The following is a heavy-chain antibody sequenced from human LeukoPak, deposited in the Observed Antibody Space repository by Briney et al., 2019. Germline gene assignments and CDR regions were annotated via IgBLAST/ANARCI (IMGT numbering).Heavy chain of an antibody. CDR2: INPNSGGT. CDR3: ARGLHVDTAMVLDFDY. Sequence: ASVKVSCKASGYTFTGYYMHWVRQAPGQGLEWMGWINPNSGGTNYAQKFQGRVTMTRDTSISTAYMELSSLRSEDTAMYYCARGLHVDTAMVLDFDYWGQGTLVTVSS. J-gene: IGHJ4*02. V-gene: IGHV1-2*02. D-gene: IGHD5-18*01. CDR1: GYTFTGYY.